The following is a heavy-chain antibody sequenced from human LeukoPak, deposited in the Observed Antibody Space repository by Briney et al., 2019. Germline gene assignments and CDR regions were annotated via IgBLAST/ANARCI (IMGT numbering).Heavy chain of an antibody. D-gene: IGHD3-10*01. CDR2: ISSSSSYI. V-gene: IGHV3-21*01. CDR1: GFTFSSYS. CDR3: ARGEVHYYGSGSDY. J-gene: IGHJ4*02. Sequence: GGSLRLSCAASGFTFSSYSMNWVRQAPGKGLEWVSSISSSSSYIYYADSMKGRFTISRDNAKNSLYLQMNSLRAEDTAVYYCARGEVHYYGSGSDYWGQGTLVTVSS.